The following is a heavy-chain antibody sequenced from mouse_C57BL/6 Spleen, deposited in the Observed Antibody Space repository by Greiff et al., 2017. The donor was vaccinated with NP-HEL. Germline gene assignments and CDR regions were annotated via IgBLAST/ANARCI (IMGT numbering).Heavy chain of an antibody. J-gene: IGHJ2*01. CDR2: IDPSDSET. Sequence: QVRLQQPGAELVRPGSSVKLSCKASGYTFTSYWMHWVKQRPIQGLEWIGNIDPSDSETHYNQKFKDKATLTVDKSSSTAYMQLSSLTSEDSAVYYCARGGILGYFDYWGQGTTLTVSS. V-gene: IGHV1-52*01. D-gene: IGHD4-1*01. CDR1: GYTFTSYW. CDR3: ARGGILGYFDY.